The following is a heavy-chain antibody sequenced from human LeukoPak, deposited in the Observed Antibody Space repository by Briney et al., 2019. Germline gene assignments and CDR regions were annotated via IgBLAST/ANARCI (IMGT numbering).Heavy chain of an antibody. J-gene: IGHJ4*02. V-gene: IGHV3-30*02. CDR2: IWYDGSNK. CDR1: GFTFSDYG. Sequence: PGGSLRLSCAASGFTFSDYGLHWVRQAPGKGLEWVAVIWYDGSNKYYADSVKGRFTISRDNSKNTLYLQMNSLRAEDTAVYYCAKAGFESWGQGTLVTVSS. CDR3: AKAGFES.